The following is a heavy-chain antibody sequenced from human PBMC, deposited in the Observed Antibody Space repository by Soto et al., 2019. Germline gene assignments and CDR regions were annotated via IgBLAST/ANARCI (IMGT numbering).Heavy chain of an antibody. Sequence: PSETLSLTCAVSGGSISSGGYSWSWIRQPPGKGLEWIGYIYHSGSTYYNPSLKSRVTISVDRSKNQFSLKLSSVTAADTAVYYCARSYYSNLEYYFDYWGQGTLVTVSS. CDR3: ARSYYSNLEYYFDY. D-gene: IGHD4-4*01. CDR2: IYHSGST. CDR1: GGSISSGGYS. V-gene: IGHV4-30-2*01. J-gene: IGHJ4*02.